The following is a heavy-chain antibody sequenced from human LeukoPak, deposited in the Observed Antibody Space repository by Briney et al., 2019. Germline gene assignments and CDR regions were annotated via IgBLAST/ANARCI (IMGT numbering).Heavy chain of an antibody. V-gene: IGHV1-69*05. J-gene: IGHJ4*02. D-gene: IGHD5-24*01. Sequence: ASVKVSCKASGGTFSSYAISWVRQPPGQGLEWMGGIIPIFGTANYAQKFQGRVTITTDESTSTAYMELGSLRSEDTAVYYCARAPTEMATMVGDYWGQGTLVTVSS. CDR3: ARAPTEMATMVGDY. CDR2: IIPIFGTA. CDR1: GGTFSSYA.